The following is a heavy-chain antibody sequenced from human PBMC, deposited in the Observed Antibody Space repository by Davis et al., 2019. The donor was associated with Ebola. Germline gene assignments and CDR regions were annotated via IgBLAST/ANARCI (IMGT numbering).Heavy chain of an antibody. CDR1: GFTFSSYS. J-gene: IGHJ3*02. D-gene: IGHD6-25*01. Sequence: PGGSLRLSCAASGFTFSSYSLTWVRQAPGKGLEWVSFISSSSSYIDYADSVKGRFTTSRDNAKSSLYLQMKSLRAEDTAVYYCARVRAAATFGAFDIWGQGTMVTVSS. CDR2: ISSSSSYI. V-gene: IGHV3-21*01. CDR3: ARVRAAATFGAFDI.